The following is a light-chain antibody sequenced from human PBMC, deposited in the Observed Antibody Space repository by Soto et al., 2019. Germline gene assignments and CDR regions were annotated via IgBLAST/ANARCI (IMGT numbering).Light chain of an antibody. J-gene: IGKJ1*01. CDR3: QQYNTYPT. CDR1: QSGTSSY. CDR2: GAS. Sequence: IVLTQSPGTLSLSPGERATVSCRASQSGTSSYLAWYQQKPGQAPRLLIYGASRRAAGIPDRFSGSGSGTEFTLTISSLQPDDFATYYCQQYNTYPTFGPGTKVDIK. V-gene: IGKV3-20*01.